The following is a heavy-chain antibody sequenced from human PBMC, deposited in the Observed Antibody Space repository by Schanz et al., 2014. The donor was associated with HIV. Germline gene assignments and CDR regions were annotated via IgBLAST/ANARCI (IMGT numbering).Heavy chain of an antibody. CDR1: GFTFNNYA. CDR3: ARGVPAHSSGWYLDY. D-gene: IGHD6-19*01. CDR2: ISGSGDNT. V-gene: IGHV3-23*04. J-gene: IGHJ4*02. Sequence: EVQLVESGGGLVKPGESLRLSCLASGFTFNNYAMSWVRQAPGKGPDRVSTISGSGDNTFYADSVKGRFTISRDSSKNTLYLQMNGLRAEDTAVYYCARGVPAHSSGWYLDYWGQGTLVIVSS.